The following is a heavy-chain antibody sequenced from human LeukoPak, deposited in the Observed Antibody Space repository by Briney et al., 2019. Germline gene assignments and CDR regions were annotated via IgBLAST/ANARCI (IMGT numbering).Heavy chain of an antibody. CDR1: GFSFISYG. V-gene: IGHV3-30*18. D-gene: IGHD4-17*01. Sequence: GGSLRLSCAASGFSFISYGMHWVRQAPGKGLEWVGVISDDGRNKNYADSMRGRFTISRDNSKDTLYLQMNSLRDEDTAVYYCAKRPSDYGDYVTYFDYWGQGTLVTVSS. CDR3: AKRPSDYGDYVTYFDY. CDR2: ISDDGRNK. J-gene: IGHJ4*02.